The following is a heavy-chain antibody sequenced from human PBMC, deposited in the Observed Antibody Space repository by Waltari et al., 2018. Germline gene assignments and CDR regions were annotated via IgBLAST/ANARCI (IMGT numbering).Heavy chain of an antibody. D-gene: IGHD3-10*01. V-gene: IGHV4-38-2*02. CDR1: GYSISSGYY. CDR3: AGDRWFRELPQLAKHVFDY. Sequence: QVQLQESGPGLVKPSETLSLTCTVSGYSISSGYYWGWIRQPPGKGLEWIGSIYHSGSTYINPSLKSRITISVDTSKNQFSLRLGAVSDADTAVYYCAGDRWFRELPQLAKHVFDYWGQGTLVTVSS. CDR2: IYHSGST. J-gene: IGHJ4*02.